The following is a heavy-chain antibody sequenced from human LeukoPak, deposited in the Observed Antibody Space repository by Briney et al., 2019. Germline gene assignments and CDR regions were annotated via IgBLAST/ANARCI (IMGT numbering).Heavy chain of an antibody. CDR1: GYTFNTYY. V-gene: IGHV1-46*02. CDR2: INPGGGDT. J-gene: IGHJ4*02. CDR3: ARGPRGQRFDY. D-gene: IGHD1-1*01. Sequence: GDSVKVSCKASGYTFNTYYIHWVRQAPGQGLEWMGLINPGGGDTSYAQNLQGRVTMTRDTSTSTVYLELSNLRSEDTAVYYCARGPRGQRFDYWGQGTLVTVSS.